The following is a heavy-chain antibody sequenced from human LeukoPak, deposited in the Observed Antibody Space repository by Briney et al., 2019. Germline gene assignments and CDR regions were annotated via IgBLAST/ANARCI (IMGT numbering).Heavy chain of an antibody. CDR1: GGSFSGYY. D-gene: IGHD2-2*01. Sequence: TSETLSLTCAVYGGSFSGYYWSWIRQPPGKGLEWIGEINHSGSTNYNPSLKSRVTIPVDTSKNQFSLKLSSVTAADTAVYYCARNPVVPAAMVDYWGQGTLVTVSS. V-gene: IGHV4-34*01. CDR2: INHSGST. CDR3: ARNPVVPAAMVDY. J-gene: IGHJ4*02.